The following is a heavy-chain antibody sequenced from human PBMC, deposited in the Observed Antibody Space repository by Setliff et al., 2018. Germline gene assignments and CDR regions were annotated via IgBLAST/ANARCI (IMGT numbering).Heavy chain of an antibody. D-gene: IGHD2-21*01. CDR2: IFYSGTT. CDR1: GGSIGRSSHY. CDR3: VTIRDRQGPYIYSYYMDV. V-gene: IGHV4-39*01. Sequence: SETLSLTCIVSGGSIGRSSHYWDWIRQPPGKGLEWIGSIFYSGTTYYNSALKSRVTIYVDTSKNHFSLKLSSVSAADTAMYYCVTIRDRQGPYIYSYYMDVWGEGTTVTVSS. J-gene: IGHJ6*03.